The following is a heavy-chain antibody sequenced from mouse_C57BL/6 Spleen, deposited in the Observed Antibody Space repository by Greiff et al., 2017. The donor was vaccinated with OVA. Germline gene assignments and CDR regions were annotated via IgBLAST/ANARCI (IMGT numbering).Heavy chain of an antibody. CDR1: GYTFTDYN. V-gene: IGHV1-18*01. J-gene: IGHJ2*01. Sequence: VHVKQSGPELVKPGASVKIPCKASGYTFTDYNMDWVKQSHGKSLEWIGDINPNNGGTIYNQKFKGKATLTVDKSSSTAYMELRSLTSEDTAVYYCARGGWDGDYFDGWGQGTTLTVSS. CDR2: INPNNGGT. D-gene: IGHD4-1*01. CDR3: ARGGWDGDYFDG.